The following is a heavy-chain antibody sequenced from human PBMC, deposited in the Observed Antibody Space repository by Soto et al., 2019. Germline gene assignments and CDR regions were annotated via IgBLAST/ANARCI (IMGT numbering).Heavy chain of an antibody. CDR2: IVPMFGTT. D-gene: IGHD6-13*01. CDR3: ARDLADVHLWDAFDV. V-gene: IGHV1-69*01. J-gene: IGHJ3*01. CDR1: GDTFNSYG. Sequence: QVQLVQSGPELKKPGSSVKVSCKAPGDTFNSYGISWVRQAPGQGLEWMGGIVPMFGTTNLALKFEDRVTITADELTTTVYMEIRGPTSEDTAVYYCARDLADVHLWDAFDVWGYGTRVTVSS.